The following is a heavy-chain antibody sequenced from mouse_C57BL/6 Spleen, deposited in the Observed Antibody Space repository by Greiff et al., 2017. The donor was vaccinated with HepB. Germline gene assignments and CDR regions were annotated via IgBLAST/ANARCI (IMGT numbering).Heavy chain of an antibody. V-gene: IGHV1-53*01. Sequence: QVQLQQPGTELVKPGASVKLSCKASGYTFTSYWMHWVKQRPGQGLEWIGNINPSNGGTNYNEKFKSKATLTVDKSSSTAYMQLSSLTSEDSAVYNCARGVYYVFYFDYRGQGTTLTVSS. CDR2: INPSNGGT. CDR3: ARGVYYVFYFDY. CDR1: GYTFTSYW. D-gene: IGHD1-1*01. J-gene: IGHJ2*01.